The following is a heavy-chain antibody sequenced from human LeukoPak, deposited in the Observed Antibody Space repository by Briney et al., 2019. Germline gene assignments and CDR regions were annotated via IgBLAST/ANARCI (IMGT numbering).Heavy chain of an antibody. Sequence: SETLSLTCTVSSGSISSYYWSWIRQPPGKGLEWIGYIYYSGSTNYNPSLKSRVTISVDTSKNQFSLKLSSVTAADTDVYYCAREDSSGWPHRTTRMDVWGQGTTVTVSS. CDR1: SGSISSYY. V-gene: IGHV4-59*12. CDR2: IYYSGST. J-gene: IGHJ6*02. D-gene: IGHD6-19*01. CDR3: AREDSSGWPHRTTRMDV.